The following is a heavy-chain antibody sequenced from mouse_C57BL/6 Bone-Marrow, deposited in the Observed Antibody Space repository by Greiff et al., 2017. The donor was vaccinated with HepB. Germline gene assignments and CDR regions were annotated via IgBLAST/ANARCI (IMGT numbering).Heavy chain of an antibody. Sequence: VKLVESGPGLVQPSQRLSITCTVSGFSLTSYGVHWVRQSPGKGLEWLGVIWIGGSTDYNAAFISRLSISKDNSKSQVFFKMNSLQADDTAIYYCARDCAWFAYWGQGTLVTVSA. V-gene: IGHV2-2*01. CDR3: ARDCAWFAY. J-gene: IGHJ3*01. CDR1: GFSLTSYG. CDR2: IWIGGST.